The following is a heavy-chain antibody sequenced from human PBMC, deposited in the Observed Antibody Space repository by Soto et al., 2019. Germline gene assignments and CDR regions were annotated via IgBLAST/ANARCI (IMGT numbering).Heavy chain of an antibody. D-gene: IGHD4-17*01. J-gene: IGHJ4*02. CDR1: GGTFSNYT. CDR3: ARDVGLGPVTVSTHVDY. CDR2: IIPILDIA. Sequence: QVQLVQSGAEVKKPGSSVKVSCKASGGTFSNYTITWVRQAPGQGLEWMGRIIPILDIANYAKKFQGRVTITAEKSTSTAHMELSSLRSEDTAVYYCARDVGLGPVTVSTHVDYWGQGTLVIVSS. V-gene: IGHV1-69*08.